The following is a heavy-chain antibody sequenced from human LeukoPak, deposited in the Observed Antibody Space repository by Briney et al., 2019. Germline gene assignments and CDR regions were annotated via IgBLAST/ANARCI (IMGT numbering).Heavy chain of an antibody. V-gene: IGHV4-31*03. CDR1: GGSISSGGYY. CDR2: IYYSGST. D-gene: IGHD4-17*01. J-gene: IGHJ4*02. CDR3: ARIDYGDYYFDY. Sequence: PSQTLSLTCTVSGGSISSGGYYWSWIRQHPGKGLEWIGYIYYSGSTHYNPSLKSRVTISVDTSKNQFSLKLSSVTAADTAVYYCARIDYGDYYFDYWGQGTLVTVSS.